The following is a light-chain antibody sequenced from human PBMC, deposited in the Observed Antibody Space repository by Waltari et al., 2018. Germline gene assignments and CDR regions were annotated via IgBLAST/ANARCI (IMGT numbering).Light chain of an antibody. CDR2: DVY. Sequence: QSALTQPASVSGSPGQAIIISCTGTGSDVGGYDYVSWYQQYPGKAPRLIIYDVYNRPSGVSNRFSGSKSDNTASLTISGLQAEDESVYYCSSYTNSGVVFGGGTKLTVL. CDR3: SSYTNSGVV. CDR1: GSDVGGYDY. V-gene: IGLV2-14*01. J-gene: IGLJ2*01.